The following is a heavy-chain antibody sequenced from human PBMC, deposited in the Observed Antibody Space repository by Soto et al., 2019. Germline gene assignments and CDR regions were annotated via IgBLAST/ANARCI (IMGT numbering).Heavy chain of an antibody. CDR2: IYYSGST. CDR3: ARVPDYGDYGRSPHYYYGMDV. V-gene: IGHV4-31*03. CDR1: GGSISSGGYY. J-gene: IGHJ6*02. Sequence: SETLSLTCTVSGGSISSGGYYWSWIRQHPGKGLEWIGYIYYSGSTYYNPSLKSRVTISVDTSKNQFSLKLSSVTAADTAVYYCARVPDYGDYGRSPHYYYGMDVWGQGTTVTVSS. D-gene: IGHD4-17*01.